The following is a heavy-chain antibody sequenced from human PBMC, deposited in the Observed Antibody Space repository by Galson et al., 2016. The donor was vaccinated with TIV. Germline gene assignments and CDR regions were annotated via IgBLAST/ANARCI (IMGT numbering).Heavy chain of an antibody. CDR1: GFTVSDNY. Sequence: SLRLSCAASGFTVSDNYMTWVRQAPGKGLEWVSSISLSVSHTFYADSVKGRFSISRDNSKSTLYLILNSLRVEDTAMYYCAKPGKSGDYSWDGFDVWGQGTLVTVSS. D-gene: IGHD2-21*02. V-gene: IGHV3-23*01. J-gene: IGHJ3*01. CDR2: ISLSVSHT. CDR3: AKPGKSGDYSWDGFDV.